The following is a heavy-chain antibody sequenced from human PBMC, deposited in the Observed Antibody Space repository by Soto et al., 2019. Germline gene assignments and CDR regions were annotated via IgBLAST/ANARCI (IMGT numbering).Heavy chain of an antibody. Sequence: ASVKVSCKASGGTFSSYTISWVRQAPGQGLEWMGRIIPILGIANYAQKFQGRVTITADKSTSTAYMELSSLRSEDTAVYYCASDDILTGYYFDYWGQGTLVTVS. D-gene: IGHD3-9*01. J-gene: IGHJ4*02. V-gene: IGHV1-69*02. CDR3: ASDDILTGYYFDY. CDR1: GGTFSSYT. CDR2: IIPILGIA.